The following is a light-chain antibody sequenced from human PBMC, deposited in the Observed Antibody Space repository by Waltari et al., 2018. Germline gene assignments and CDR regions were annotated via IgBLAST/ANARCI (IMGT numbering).Light chain of an antibody. CDR1: QSVTSSN. CDR2: GVS. V-gene: IGKV3-20*01. CDR3: QQYGSSPLT. J-gene: IGKJ4*01. Sequence: EIVLTQSPGTLSLSPGDRATLSCRASQSVTSSNLGWYQQKVGQAPRLLIYGVSSRATGIPDRCSGSGSGTDFTLTISRLEPEDFAVYYCQQYGSSPLTFGGGTKVES.